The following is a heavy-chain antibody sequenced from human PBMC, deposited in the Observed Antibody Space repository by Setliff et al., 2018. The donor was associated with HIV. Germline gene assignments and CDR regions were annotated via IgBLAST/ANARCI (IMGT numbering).Heavy chain of an antibody. CDR2: INHSGNT. V-gene: IGHV4-34*01. CDR3: ARVYGYGHSPIDS. Sequence: SETLSLTCAVYGGSFSGYWSWIRQSPGKGLEWLGEINHSGNTHYDPSLKSRLTISIDTSKKQFSLKLNSLTAADTAVYYCARVYGYGHSPIDSWGQGTPVTVSS. J-gene: IGHJ4*02. D-gene: IGHD5-18*01. CDR1: GGSFSGY.